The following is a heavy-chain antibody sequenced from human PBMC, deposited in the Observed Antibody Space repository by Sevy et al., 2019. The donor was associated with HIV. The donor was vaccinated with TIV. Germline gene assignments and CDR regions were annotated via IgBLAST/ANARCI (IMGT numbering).Heavy chain of an antibody. CDR2: IWYDGRQK. D-gene: IGHD3-9*01. CDR3: ARASYFDWLSYSYYFDY. V-gene: IGHV3-33*01. CDR1: GFTFNSYG. Sequence: GGSLRLSCAASGFTFNSYGMRWVRQAPGKGLEWVAVIWYDGRQKYYTDSVKGRFTISRDDSKNTVYLQMNSLRAEDTAVYYCARASYFDWLSYSYYFDYWGQGTQVTVSS. J-gene: IGHJ4*02.